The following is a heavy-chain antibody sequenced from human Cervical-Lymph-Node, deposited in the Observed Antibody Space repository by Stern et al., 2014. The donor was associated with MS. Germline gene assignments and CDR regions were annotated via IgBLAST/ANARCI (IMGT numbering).Heavy chain of an antibody. CDR2: IYSGGGT. CDR1: DFSVGSNY. V-gene: IGHV3-66*01. CDR3: AGSHLTADYFDY. J-gene: IGHJ4*02. Sequence: EMQLVESGGGLVQPGGSLRLSCAASDFSVGSNYMTWVRQSPGKGLEWVSVIYSGGGTYYADSVEGRFTISRDNSKNTLYLQMNSLRAEDTAIYYCAGSHLTADYFDYWGQGTLLTVSS. D-gene: IGHD6-19*01.